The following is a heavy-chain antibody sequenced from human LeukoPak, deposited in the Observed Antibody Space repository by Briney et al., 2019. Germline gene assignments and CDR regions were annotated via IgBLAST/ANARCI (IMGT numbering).Heavy chain of an antibody. CDR1: GFTFSSYA. CDR3: ARSGRGVDSFYFYMDV. CDR2: ISGSGGST. J-gene: IGHJ6*03. Sequence: GGPLRLSCAASGFTFSSYAVSWVRQAPGKGLEWVAAISGSGGSTYYADTVKGRFTISRDNAKNSLYLQMNSLRAEDTAVYYCARSGRGVDSFYFYMDVWGKGTTVTVSS. D-gene: IGHD3-10*01. V-gene: IGHV3-23*01.